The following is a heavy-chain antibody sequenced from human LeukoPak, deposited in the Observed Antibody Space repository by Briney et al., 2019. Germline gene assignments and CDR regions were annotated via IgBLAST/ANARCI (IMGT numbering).Heavy chain of an antibody. D-gene: IGHD1-1*01. CDR3: ARDGPWKSDC. Sequence: SETLSLTCTVSGGSVSSSYDWGWIRQPPGKGLEWIGSACSGGNTCYNPSLESRVTISADSSKNQFSLKLTSVTAADTAVYFCARDGPWKSDCWGQGTLVTVS. CDR1: GGSVSSSYD. J-gene: IGHJ4*02. CDR2: ACSGGNT. V-gene: IGHV4-39*02.